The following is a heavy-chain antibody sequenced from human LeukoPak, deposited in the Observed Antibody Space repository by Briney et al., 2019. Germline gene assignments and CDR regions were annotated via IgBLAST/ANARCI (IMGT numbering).Heavy chain of an antibody. CDR3: ARVGCSNSYCYVRGMDY. J-gene: IGHJ4*02. CDR2: IYSSGST. V-gene: IGHV4-4*07. D-gene: IGHD3-10*02. Sequence: SETLSLTCTVSGGSMTNYYWSWIRQPAGKGLEWVGRIYSSGSTNYNPSLKSRVTISVDTSKNQFSLHLSSVTAAETAVYYCARVGCSNSYCYVRGMDYWGQGTLVTVSS. CDR1: GGSMTNYY.